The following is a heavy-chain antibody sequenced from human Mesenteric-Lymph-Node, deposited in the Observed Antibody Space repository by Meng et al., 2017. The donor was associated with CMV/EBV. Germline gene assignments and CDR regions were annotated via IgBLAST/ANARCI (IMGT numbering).Heavy chain of an antibody. J-gene: IGHJ4*02. D-gene: IGHD3-16*01. CDR2: IYHSGSN. CDR1: GSSISSGYY. CDR3: PRDILGGGWDFDH. V-gene: IGHV4-38-2*02. Sequence: SETLSLTCTVSGSSISSGYYWGCIRQPPGKGLEWIGSIYHSGSNDYNPSLKSRLTTSEDTSKNQFSLKLSSVTAADTYLYYCPRDILGGGWDFDHWGQGTLVTVSS.